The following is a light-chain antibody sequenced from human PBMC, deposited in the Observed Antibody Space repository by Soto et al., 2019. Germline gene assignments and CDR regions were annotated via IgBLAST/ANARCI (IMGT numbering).Light chain of an antibody. V-gene: IGLV2-14*01. CDR3: SSYTSSSTSVV. Sequence: QSVLTQPASVSGSPGQSITISCTGTSSDVGGYNYVSWYQQHPGKAPKLMIYDVSNRPSGVSNRFSGSKSSNTASLTISGLQAEDEADYYCSSYTSSSTSVVFGGRTKLTVL. CDR1: SSDVGGYNY. CDR2: DVS. J-gene: IGLJ2*01.